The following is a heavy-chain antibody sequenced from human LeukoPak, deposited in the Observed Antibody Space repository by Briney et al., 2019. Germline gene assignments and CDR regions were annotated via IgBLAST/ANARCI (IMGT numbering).Heavy chain of an antibody. CDR2: TTHSGST. CDR3: ARARGDLSLDY. J-gene: IGHJ4*02. D-gene: IGHD2-21*02. V-gene: IGHV4-34*01. Sequence: SETLSLTCAVYIESFSGYYWTWIRQPPGKGLDWIGETTHSGSTNYNPSLKSRVTISADTSKNQFSLKLSSLIAADTAVYYCARARGDLSLDYWGRGTPVTVSS. CDR1: IESFSGYY.